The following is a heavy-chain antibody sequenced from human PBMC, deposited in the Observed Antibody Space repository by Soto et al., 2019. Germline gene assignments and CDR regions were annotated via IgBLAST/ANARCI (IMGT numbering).Heavy chain of an antibody. CDR1: GGSISGYY. J-gene: IGHJ5*02. Sequence: SETLSLTCTISGGSISGYYWSWIRQPPGKGLEWIGYIYYSGSTNYNPSLKSRVTISVDTSKNQFSLKLNSVTAADTAVYYCARNSGSHYRWFDPWGQGTLVTVSS. D-gene: IGHD1-26*01. CDR3: ARNSGSHYRWFDP. V-gene: IGHV4-59*01. CDR2: IYYSGST.